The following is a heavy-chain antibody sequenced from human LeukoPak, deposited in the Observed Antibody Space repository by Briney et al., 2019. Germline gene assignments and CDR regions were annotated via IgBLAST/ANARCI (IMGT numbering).Heavy chain of an antibody. J-gene: IGHJ4*02. Sequence: GGSLRLSCAASGFTFSSYGMPWVRQAPGKGLEWVAVIWYDGSNKYYADSVKGRFTISRDNSKNTLYLQMNSLRAEDTAMYYCARDQGFGELFIVDWGQGTLVTVSS. D-gene: IGHD3-10*01. CDR1: GFTFSSYG. CDR2: IWYDGSNK. CDR3: ARDQGFGELFIVD. V-gene: IGHV3-33*01.